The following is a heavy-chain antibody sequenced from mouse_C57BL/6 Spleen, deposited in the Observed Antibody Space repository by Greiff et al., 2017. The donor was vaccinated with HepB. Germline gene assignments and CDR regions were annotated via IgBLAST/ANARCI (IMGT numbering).Heavy chain of an antibody. J-gene: IGHJ4*01. D-gene: IGHD1-1*01. CDR2: IYWDDDK. CDR1: GFSLSTSGMG. Sequence: QVTLKESGPGILQSSQTLSLTCSFSGFSLSTSGMGVSWIRQPSGKGLEWLAHIYWDDDKRYNPSLKSRLTISKDTSRNQVFLKITSVDTADTATYYCARGYYGSSLDYYAMDYWGQGTSVTVSS. CDR3: ARGYYGSSLDYYAMDY. V-gene: IGHV8-12*01.